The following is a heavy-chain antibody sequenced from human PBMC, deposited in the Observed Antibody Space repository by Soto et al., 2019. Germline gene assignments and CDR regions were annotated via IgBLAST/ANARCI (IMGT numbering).Heavy chain of an antibody. V-gene: IGHV4-39*01. Sequence: SETLSLTCTVSGGSISSSSYYWGWIRQPPGKGLEWIGSIYYSGSTYYNPSLKSRVTISVDTSKNQFSLKLSSVTAADTAVYYFARQEYSSGWFDYYYYYGMDVWGQGTTVTVSS. CDR1: GGSISSSSYY. CDR2: IYYSGST. J-gene: IGHJ6*02. CDR3: ARQEYSSGWFDYYYYYGMDV. D-gene: IGHD6-19*01.